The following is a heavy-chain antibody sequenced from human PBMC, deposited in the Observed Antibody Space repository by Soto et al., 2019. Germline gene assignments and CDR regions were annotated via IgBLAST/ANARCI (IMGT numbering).Heavy chain of an antibody. D-gene: IGHD2-8*02. CDR1: GFSLSTRGVG. Sequence: QITLKESGPTLVKPTQTLTLTCTFSGFSLSTRGVGVDWFRQPPGKALVWLALIYLDDDKRYSPSLKSRLTITKDTSKNQVVLAMTRMDPVDTATYYCARRWSGAPFDYWGQGTLVTVSS. V-gene: IGHV2-5*02. J-gene: IGHJ4*02. CDR2: IYLDDDK. CDR3: ARRWSGAPFDY.